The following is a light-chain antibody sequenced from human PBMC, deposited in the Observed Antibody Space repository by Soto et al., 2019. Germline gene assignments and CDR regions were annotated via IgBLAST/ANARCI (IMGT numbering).Light chain of an antibody. CDR1: QSVSSTY. Sequence: EILLTQSPVTLSLSPGERATLSCRASQSVSSTYLAWYQQKPGQAPKLLIYGASSRATGIPDRFSSSGSGTDFTLTISRLEPEDFAVYYCQQYGSSPPYTFGQGTKLEIK. CDR3: QQYGSSPPYT. V-gene: IGKV3-20*01. J-gene: IGKJ2*01. CDR2: GAS.